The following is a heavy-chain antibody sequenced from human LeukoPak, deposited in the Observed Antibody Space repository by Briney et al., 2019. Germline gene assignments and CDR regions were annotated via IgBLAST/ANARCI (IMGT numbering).Heavy chain of an antibody. J-gene: IGHJ6*02. V-gene: IGHV4-61*01. D-gene: IGHD3-16*01. Sequence: RPSETLSLTCTVSGGSVSSGSYYWSWIRQPPGKGLEWIGYIYYSGSTNYNPSFKSRVTISVDTSKNQFSLKLSSVTAADTAVYYCARGLADYQYYYYGMDVWGQGTTVTVSS. CDR2: IYYSGST. CDR3: ARGLADYQYYYYGMDV. CDR1: GGSVSSGSYY.